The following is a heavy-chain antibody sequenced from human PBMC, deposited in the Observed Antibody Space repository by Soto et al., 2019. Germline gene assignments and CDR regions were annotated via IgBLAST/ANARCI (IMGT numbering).Heavy chain of an antibody. CDR1: GGTFSSYA. CDR2: IIPIFGTA. D-gene: IGHD3-10*01. Sequence: SLKVSCKASGGTFSSYAISWVRQAPGQGLEWMGGIIPIFGTANYAQKFQGRVTITADESTSTAYMELSSLRSEDTAVYYCARFFGEVWGSTQYYFDYWGQGTLVTVSS. J-gene: IGHJ4*02. V-gene: IGHV1-69*13. CDR3: ARFFGEVWGSTQYYFDY.